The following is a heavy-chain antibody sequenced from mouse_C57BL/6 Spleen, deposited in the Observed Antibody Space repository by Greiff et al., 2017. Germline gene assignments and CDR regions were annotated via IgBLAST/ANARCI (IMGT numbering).Heavy chain of an antibody. CDR1: GYTFPSYW. J-gene: IGHJ2*01. CDR2: IYPSDSET. Sequence: QVQLQQPGAELVRPGSSVKLSCKASGYTFPSYWMDWVKQRPGQGLEWIGNIYPSDSETHYNQKFKDKATLTVDKSSSTAYMQLSSLTSEDSAVYYCARVYYGSSPFDYWGQGTTLTVSS. D-gene: IGHD1-1*01. CDR3: ARVYYGSSPFDY. V-gene: IGHV1-61*01.